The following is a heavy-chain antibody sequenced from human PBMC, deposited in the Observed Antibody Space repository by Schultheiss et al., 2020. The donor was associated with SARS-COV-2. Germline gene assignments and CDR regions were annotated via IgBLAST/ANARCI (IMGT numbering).Heavy chain of an antibody. Sequence: GGSLRLSCAASGFTFSSYAMSWVRQAPGKGLEWVSAISGSGGSTYYADSVKGRFTISRDNSKNTLYLQMNSLRAEDTAVYYCAKGQYYYDSSGHDYWGQGAVVTVSS. CDR2: ISGSGGST. V-gene: IGHV3-23*01. D-gene: IGHD3-22*01. J-gene: IGHJ4*02. CDR3: AKGQYYYDSSGHDY. CDR1: GFTFSSYA.